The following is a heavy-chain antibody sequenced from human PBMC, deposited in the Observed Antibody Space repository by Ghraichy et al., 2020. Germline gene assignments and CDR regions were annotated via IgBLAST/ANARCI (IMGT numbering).Heavy chain of an antibody. J-gene: IGHJ4*02. CDR1: GFTFDDYA. D-gene: IGHD1-26*01. CDR2: ISWNSGSI. V-gene: IGHV3-9*01. CDR3: AKDMGPIVGATDF. Sequence: TCAASGFTFDDYAMHWVRQAPGKGLEWVSGISWNSGSIGYADSVKGRFTISGDNAKNSLYLQMNSLRAEDTALYYCAKDMGPIVGATDFWGQGTLVTVSS.